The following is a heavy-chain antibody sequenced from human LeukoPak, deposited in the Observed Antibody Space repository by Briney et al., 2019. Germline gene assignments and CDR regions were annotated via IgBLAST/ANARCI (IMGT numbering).Heavy chain of an antibody. CDR3: ARESIAAAYWFDP. D-gene: IGHD6-13*01. V-gene: IGHV1-2*02. CDR2: INPNSGGT. Sequence: ASVKVPCKASGYTFTGSYMHWVRQAPGQGLELMGWINPNSGGTNYAQKFQGRVTMTRDTSISTAYMELSRLRSDDTAVYYCARESIAAAYWFDPWGQGTLVTVSS. J-gene: IGHJ5*02. CDR1: GYTFTGSY.